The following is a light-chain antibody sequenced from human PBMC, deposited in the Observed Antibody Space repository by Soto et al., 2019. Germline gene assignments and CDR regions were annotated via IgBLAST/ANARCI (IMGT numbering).Light chain of an antibody. J-gene: IGLJ1*01. CDR3: SSYTSSSTYV. CDR1: SSEVGGYNY. CDR2: DVS. Sequence: QSVLTQPASVSGSPGQSITISCTGTSSEVGGYNYVSWYQQHPGKAPKLMIYDVSNRPSGVSNRFSGSKSGNTASLTIFGLQAEDEADYYCSSYTSSSTYVFGTGTKAPS. V-gene: IGLV2-14*01.